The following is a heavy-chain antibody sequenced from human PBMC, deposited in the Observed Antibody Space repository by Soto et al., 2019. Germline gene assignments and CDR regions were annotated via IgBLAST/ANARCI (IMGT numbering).Heavy chain of an antibody. CDR1: GGTFSSYA. D-gene: IGHD3-3*01. Sequence: QVQLVQSGAEVKKPGSSVKVSCKASGGTFSSYAISWVRQAPGQGLEWMGGIIPIFGTANYAQKFQGRVTLTADESTSTAYVELGSLTAEESGVYDCAGLPDFWGEDQDYYYYRMDVWGQGATVTVAS. V-gene: IGHV1-69*01. J-gene: IGHJ6*02. CDR2: IIPIFGTA. CDR3: AGLPDFWGEDQDYYYYRMDV.